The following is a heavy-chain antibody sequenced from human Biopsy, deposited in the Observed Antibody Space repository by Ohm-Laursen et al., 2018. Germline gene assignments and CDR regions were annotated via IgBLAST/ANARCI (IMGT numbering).Heavy chain of an antibody. D-gene: IGHD5-12*01. CDR3: ARADMVTTIVDY. CDR1: GDSISSGGNY. Sequence: SRTLSLTCTVSGDSISSGGNYWSWIRQFPGKGLEWIAYIYHTGSTYYNPSLKSRLSIAIDTSKNQFSVSLRSVTAADTAVYYCARADMVTTIVDYWGQGTLVTVSS. CDR2: IYHTGST. J-gene: IGHJ4*02. V-gene: IGHV4-31*03.